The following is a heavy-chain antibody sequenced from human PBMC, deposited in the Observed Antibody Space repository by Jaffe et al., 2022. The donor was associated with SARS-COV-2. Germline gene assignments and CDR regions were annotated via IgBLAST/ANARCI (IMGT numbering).Heavy chain of an antibody. CDR2: IYSGGST. J-gene: IGHJ6*02. CDR3: ARDKVRVGWPAGVYYFYGMDV. Sequence: EVQLVESGGGLIQPGGSLRLSCAASGFIVSSNYMSWVRQAPGKGLEWVSIIYSGGSTFYADSVKGRFTVSRDNSKNTLDLQMSSLRAEDTAVYYCARDKVRVGWPAGVYYFYGMDVWGQGTTVTVSS. D-gene: IGHD2-2*01. V-gene: IGHV3-53*01. CDR1: GFIVSSNY.